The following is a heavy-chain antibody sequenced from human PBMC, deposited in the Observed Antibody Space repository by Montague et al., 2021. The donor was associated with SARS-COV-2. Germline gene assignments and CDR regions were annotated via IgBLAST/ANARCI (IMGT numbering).Heavy chain of an antibody. CDR2: IDWDDDK. D-gene: IGHD3-9*01. J-gene: IGHJ4*02. CDR1: GFSLSTSGMC. V-gene: IGHV2-70*01. Sequence: LALVKPTQTLTLTCTFSGFSLSTSGMCVSWIRQPPGKALEWLALIDWDDDKYYSTSLKTRLTISKDTSKNQVVLTMTNVDPVDTATYYCARIRDYDILTGSYSGFDYWGQGTLVTVSS. CDR3: ARIRDYDILTGSYSGFDY.